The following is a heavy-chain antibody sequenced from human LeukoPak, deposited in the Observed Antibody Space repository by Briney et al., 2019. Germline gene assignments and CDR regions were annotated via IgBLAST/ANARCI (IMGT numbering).Heavy chain of an antibody. D-gene: IGHD2-2*03. J-gene: IGHJ4*02. Sequence: SETLSLTCTVSGGSISSSSYYWGWIRQPPGTGLEWIGSIYYSGSTYYNPSLKSRVTISVDTSKNQFSLKLSSVTAADTAVYYCASLMGVGYCSSTSCYDVDYWGQGTLVTVSS. CDR2: IYYSGST. CDR3: ASLMGVGYCSSTSCYDVDY. V-gene: IGHV4-39*01. CDR1: GGSISSSSYY.